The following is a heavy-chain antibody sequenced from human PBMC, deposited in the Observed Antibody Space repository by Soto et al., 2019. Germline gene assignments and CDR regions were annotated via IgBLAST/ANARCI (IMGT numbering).Heavy chain of an antibody. CDR1: GFSLSTSGVG. CDR3: AHRLGSGYDPLYNWFDP. D-gene: IGHD5-12*01. V-gene: IGHV2-5*01. CDR2: IYWNDDK. Sequence: QITLKESGPTLVKPTQTLTLTCTFSGFSLSTSGVGVGWIRQPPGKALEWLALIYWNDDKRYSPSLKSRLTITKDTSTNQVVLTMTNMDPVDTATYYCAHRLGSGYDPLYNWFDPWGQGTLVTVSS. J-gene: IGHJ5*02.